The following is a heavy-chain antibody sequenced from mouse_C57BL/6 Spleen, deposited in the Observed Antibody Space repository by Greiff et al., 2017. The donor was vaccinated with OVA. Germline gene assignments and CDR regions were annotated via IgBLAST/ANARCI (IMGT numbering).Heavy chain of an antibody. V-gene: IGHV1-55*01. CDR3: ARNYYGSSQYFDY. D-gene: IGHD1-1*01. CDR1: GYTFTSYW. Sequence: VQLQQPGAELVKPGASVKMSCKASGYTFTSYWITWVKQRPGQGLEWIGDIYPGSGSTNYNEKFKSKATLTVDTSSSTAYMQLSSLTSEDSAVYYCARNYYGSSQYFDYWGQGTTLTVSS. J-gene: IGHJ2*01. CDR2: IYPGSGST.